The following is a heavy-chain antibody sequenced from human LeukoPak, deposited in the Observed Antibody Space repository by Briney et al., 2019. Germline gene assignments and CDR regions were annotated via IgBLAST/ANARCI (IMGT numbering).Heavy chain of an antibody. D-gene: IGHD4-17*01. V-gene: IGHV3-23*01. Sequence: PGGSLRLSCAASGFTVSSYYMSWVRQAPGKGLEWVSAISDSGGNTFYADSVKGRFTISRDNSKNTLYLQMNSLRAEDTAVYYCATDYGDSPAYWGQGTLVTVSS. CDR3: ATDYGDSPAY. CDR1: GFTVSSYY. CDR2: ISDSGGNT. J-gene: IGHJ4*02.